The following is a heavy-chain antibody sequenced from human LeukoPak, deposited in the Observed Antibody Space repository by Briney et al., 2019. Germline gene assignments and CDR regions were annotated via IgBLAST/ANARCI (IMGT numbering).Heavy chain of an antibody. CDR1: GYTFTGYY. Sequence: ASVKVSCKASGYTFTGYYMHWVRLAPGQGLEWMGRINPNSGGTNYAQKFQGRVTMTRDTSISTAYMELSRLRSDDTAVYYCARDRWDKGTAIPGGDWGQGTLVTVSS. V-gene: IGHV1-2*06. CDR3: ARDRWDKGTAIPGGD. J-gene: IGHJ4*02. CDR2: INPNSGGT. D-gene: IGHD2-2*02.